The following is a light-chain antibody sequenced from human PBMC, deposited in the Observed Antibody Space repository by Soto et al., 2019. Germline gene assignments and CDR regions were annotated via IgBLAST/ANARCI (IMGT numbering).Light chain of an antibody. CDR2: DVS. CDR3: CSYAGTYSYV. J-gene: IGLJ1*01. CDR1: SSDFGAYNY. Sequence: QSVLTQPRSVSGSPGQSVTISCTGTSSDFGAYNYVSWYQQHPGKAPKFMIYDVSKRPSGVPDRFSGSKSGNTASLTISGLQAEHEADYYCCSYAGTYSYVFGTRTKV. V-gene: IGLV2-11*01.